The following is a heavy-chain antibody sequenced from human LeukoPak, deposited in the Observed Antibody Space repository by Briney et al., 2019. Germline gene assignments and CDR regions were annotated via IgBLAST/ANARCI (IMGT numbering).Heavy chain of an antibody. Sequence: GASVKVSCKASGYTFTSYGISWVRQAPGQGLEWMGWISAYNGNTNYAQKLQGRVTMTTDTSTSTAYMELRSLRSDDTAVYYCAREREYSSSWYDYYYYGMDVWGQGTTVTVSS. CDR2: ISAYNGNT. J-gene: IGHJ6*02. V-gene: IGHV1-18*01. CDR1: GYTFTSYG. D-gene: IGHD6-13*01. CDR3: AREREYSSSWYDYYYYGMDV.